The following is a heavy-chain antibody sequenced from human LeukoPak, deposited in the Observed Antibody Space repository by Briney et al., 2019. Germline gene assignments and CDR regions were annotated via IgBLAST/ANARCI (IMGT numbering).Heavy chain of an antibody. CDR3: ARAPRLGWFDP. V-gene: IGHV4-61*02. CDR2: IYTSGST. D-gene: IGHD3-16*01. CDR1: GGSISSGSYY. Sequence: SETLSLTCTVSGGSISSGSYYWSWIRQPAGKGLEWIGRIYTSGSTNYNPSLKSRVTISVDTSKNQFSLKLSSVTAADTAVYYCARAPRLGWFDPWGQGTLVTVSS. J-gene: IGHJ5*02.